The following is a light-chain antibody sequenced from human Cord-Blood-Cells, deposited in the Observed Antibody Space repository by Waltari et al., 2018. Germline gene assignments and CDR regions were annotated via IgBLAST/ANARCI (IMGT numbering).Light chain of an antibody. CDR3: QQNYSTPWT. CDR2: AAS. J-gene: IGKJ1*01. V-gene: IGKV1-39*01. CDR1: QSIISY. Sequence: DIQMTQSPSSLSASVGSRVTITCRASQSIISYLNWYQQKPGKAPKLLIYAASSLQSGVPSRFSGSGSGTDFTLTISSLQPEDFAIYYCQQNYSTPWTFGQGTKVEIK.